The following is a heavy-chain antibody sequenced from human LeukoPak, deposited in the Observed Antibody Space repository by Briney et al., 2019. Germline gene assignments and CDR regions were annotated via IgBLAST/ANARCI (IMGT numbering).Heavy chain of an antibody. Sequence: SETLSLTCTVSGGSISSYYWSWIRQPPGKGLEWIGYIYYSGSTNYNPSLKSRVTISVDTSKNQFSLKLSSVTAADTAVYYCARGIYSSGYYYYFDYWGQRTLVTVSS. CDR2: IYYSGST. CDR3: ARGIYSSGYYYYFDY. CDR1: GGSISSYY. V-gene: IGHV4-59*01. J-gene: IGHJ4*02. D-gene: IGHD3-22*01.